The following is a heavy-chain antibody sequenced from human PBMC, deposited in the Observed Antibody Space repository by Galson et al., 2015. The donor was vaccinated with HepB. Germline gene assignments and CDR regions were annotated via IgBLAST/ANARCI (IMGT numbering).Heavy chain of an antibody. CDR3: AGYCSRTSCYRGRFAFDI. V-gene: IGHV3-23*01. CDR1: GFTFSSHA. Sequence: SLRLSCAASGFTFSSHAMSWVRQAPGKGLEWVSAISGSGASTYYEDSVKGRFTISKDNSKNTLYLQVNSLRAEDTAVYYCAGYCSRTSCYRGRFAFDIWGQGTMVTVSS. D-gene: IGHD2-2*02. CDR2: ISGSGAST. J-gene: IGHJ3*02.